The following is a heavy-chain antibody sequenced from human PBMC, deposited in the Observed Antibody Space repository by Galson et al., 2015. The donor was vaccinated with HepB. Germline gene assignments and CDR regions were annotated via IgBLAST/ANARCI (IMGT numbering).Heavy chain of an antibody. CDR3: ARGSAYFDY. CDR2: ILPPSGTA. J-gene: IGHJ4*02. V-gene: IGHV1-69*01. Sequence: KAPPGTLHTYPTNRPRQAPRPPLHRLAPILPPSGTAHYSQRFQGRVTITADGSTTTAYMELSSLTSDDTAVYHCARGSAYFDYWGQGTQVTVSS. CDR1: PGTLHTYP.